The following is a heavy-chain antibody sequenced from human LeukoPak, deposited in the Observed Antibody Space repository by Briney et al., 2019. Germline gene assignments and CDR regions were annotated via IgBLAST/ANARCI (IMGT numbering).Heavy chain of an antibody. CDR2: INHSGST. CDR3: ARGGGCSSTSCHPWAYYYYYYMDV. J-gene: IGHJ6*03. CDR1: GGSFSGYY. V-gene: IGHV4-34*01. D-gene: IGHD2-2*01. Sequence: SETLSLTCAVYGGSFSGYYWSWIRQPPGKGLEWIGEINHSGSTNYNPSLKSRVTISVDTSKNQFSLKLSSVTAADTAVYYCARGGGCSSTSCHPWAYYYYYYMDVWGKGTTATVSS.